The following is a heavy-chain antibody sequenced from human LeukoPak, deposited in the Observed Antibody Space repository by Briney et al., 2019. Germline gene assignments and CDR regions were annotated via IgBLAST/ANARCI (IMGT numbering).Heavy chain of an antibody. D-gene: IGHD6-19*01. Sequence: GGSLRLSCEASGFKFFTFAMHWVRRAPGKGLEWVAIISYDGSNKYYGDSVKGRFTISRDNSKNTVYLQMNSLRAEDTAVYYCARGGSSGWYWYFDLWGRGTLVTVSS. CDR1: GFKFFTFA. J-gene: IGHJ2*01. CDR3: ARGGSSGWYWYFDL. CDR2: ISYDGSNK. V-gene: IGHV3-30-3*01.